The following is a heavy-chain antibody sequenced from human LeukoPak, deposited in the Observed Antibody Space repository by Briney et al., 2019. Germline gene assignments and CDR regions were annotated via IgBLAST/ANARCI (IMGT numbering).Heavy chain of an antibody. CDR1: GYTFTGYY. J-gene: IGHJ6*03. CDR3: ARDRERAPTYYYYYMDV. CDR2: INPNSGGT. V-gene: IGHV1-2*02. D-gene: IGHD1-26*01. Sequence: ASVKVSCKASGYTFTGYYMHWVRQAPGQGLEWMGWINPNSGGTNYAQKFQGRVTMTRDTSISTAYMELSRLRSDDTAVYYCARDRERAPTYYYYYMDVWGKGTTATVSS.